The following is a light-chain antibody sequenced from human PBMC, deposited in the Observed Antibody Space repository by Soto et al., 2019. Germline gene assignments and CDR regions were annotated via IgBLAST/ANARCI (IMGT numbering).Light chain of an antibody. V-gene: IGKV3-15*01. CDR1: RSVSSN. J-gene: IGKJ4*01. CDR2: DAS. Sequence: EIVMTQSPATLSVSPGDRATLSCRARRSVSSNLAWYQQKPGQAPRLLIYDASLRATGIPARFSGSGSGTEFTLTISSLQSEDSAVYYCQQYNEWPLTFGGGTKVDIK. CDR3: QQYNEWPLT.